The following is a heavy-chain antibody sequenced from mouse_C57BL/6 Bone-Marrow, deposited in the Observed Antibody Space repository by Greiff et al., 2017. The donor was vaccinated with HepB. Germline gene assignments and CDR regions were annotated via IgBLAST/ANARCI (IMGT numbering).Heavy chain of an antibody. D-gene: IGHD3-2*02. CDR1: GYTFTSYT. Sequence: QVHVKQSGAELARPGASVKMSCKASGYTFTSYTMHWVKQRPGQGLEWIGYINPSSGYTKYNQKFKDKATLTADKSSSTAYMQLSSLTSEDSAVYYCARGRLPYYWGQGTTLTVSS. V-gene: IGHV1-4*01. CDR3: ARGRLPYY. J-gene: IGHJ2*01. CDR2: INPSSGYT.